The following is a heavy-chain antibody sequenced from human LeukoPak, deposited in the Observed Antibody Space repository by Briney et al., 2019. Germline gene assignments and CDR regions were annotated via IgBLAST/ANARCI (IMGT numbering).Heavy chain of an antibody. Sequence: SETLSLTCAVYGGSFSGYYWSWIRQPPGKGREWVGEINHSGSTNYNPSLKSRVTISVDTSKNQFSLKLSSVTAADTAVYYCARALRRDGYNSYYYYYGMDVWGQGTTVAVSS. CDR3: ARALRRDGYNSYYYYYGMDV. CDR1: GGSFSGYY. V-gene: IGHV4-34*01. D-gene: IGHD5-24*01. J-gene: IGHJ6*02. CDR2: INHSGST.